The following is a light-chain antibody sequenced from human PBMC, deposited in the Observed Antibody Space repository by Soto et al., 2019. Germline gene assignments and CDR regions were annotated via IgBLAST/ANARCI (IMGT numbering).Light chain of an antibody. V-gene: IGLV2-14*01. CDR1: SSDVGGYNY. CDR2: DVS. J-gene: IGLJ2*01. CDR3: SSYTSSSNVV. Sequence: QSALTQPASVSGSPGQSITISCTGTSSDVGGYNYVSWYQQHPGKAPKLMIYDVSNRPSGVSNRFSGSKSGNTASLTISALQAEDEAAYYCSSYTSSSNVVFGGGTKVTVL.